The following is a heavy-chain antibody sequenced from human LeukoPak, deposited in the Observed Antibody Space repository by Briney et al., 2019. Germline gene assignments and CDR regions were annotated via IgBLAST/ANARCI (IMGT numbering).Heavy chain of an antibody. CDR1: GYPFTSYG. CDR3: ARPYTRAVGDS. D-gene: IGHD1-26*01. V-gene: IGHV1-18*01. Sequence: GASVKVSCKAAGYPFTSYGISLVAQAPGQGLEWMGWISAYNGHTNYAQMLQGRVTMTTDTSTTTAYMELRNLRADDTAIYYCARPYTRAVGDSWGQGTLVTVSS. J-gene: IGHJ4*02. CDR2: ISAYNGHT.